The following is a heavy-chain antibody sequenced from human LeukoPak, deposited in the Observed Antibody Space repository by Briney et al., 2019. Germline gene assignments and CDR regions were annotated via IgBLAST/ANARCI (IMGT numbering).Heavy chain of an antibody. CDR1: GFTVSSNY. D-gene: IGHD6-19*01. CDR3: ARDRADPRLDYYYGMDV. CDR2: IYSGGST. V-gene: IGHV3-53*01. J-gene: IGHJ6*02. Sequence: GGSLRLSCAASGFTVSSNYMSWVRQAPGKGRGGVSVIYSGGSTYYADSVKGRFTIPRDNSKNTLYLQMNSLRAEDTAVYYCARDRADPRLDYYYGMDVWGQGTTVTVSS.